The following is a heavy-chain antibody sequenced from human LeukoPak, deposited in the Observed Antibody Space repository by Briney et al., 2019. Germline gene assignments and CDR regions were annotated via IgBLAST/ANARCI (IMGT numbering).Heavy chain of an antibody. CDR3: ASQLHKTGSLTSDY. V-gene: IGHV4-61*02. CDR2: IYTSGRT. CDR1: GDSISSSNYY. Sequence: SQTLSLTCTVSGDSISSSNYYWSWIRQPAGKGLEWIGRIYTSGRTNYNPSLKSRVTISVDTSKNQFSLKLSSVTAADTAVYYCASQLHKTGSLTSDYWGQGTLVTVSS. J-gene: IGHJ4*02. D-gene: IGHD7-27*01.